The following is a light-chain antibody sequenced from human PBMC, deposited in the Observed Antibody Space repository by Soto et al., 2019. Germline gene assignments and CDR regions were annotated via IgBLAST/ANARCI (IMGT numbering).Light chain of an antibody. CDR2: KAS. Sequence: DIQMTQSPSTLSGSVGDRVTITCRASQTISSWLAWYQQKPGKAPKLLIYKASTLKSGVPSRFSGSGSGTEFTLTISSLQHEDFAVYSCQQDYNLPITLGQGTRLEIK. CDR3: QQDYNLPIT. V-gene: IGKV1-5*03. J-gene: IGKJ5*01. CDR1: QTISSW.